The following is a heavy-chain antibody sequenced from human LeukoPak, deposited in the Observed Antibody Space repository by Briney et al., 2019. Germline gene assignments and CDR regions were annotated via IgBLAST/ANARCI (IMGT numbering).Heavy chain of an antibody. V-gene: IGHV1-2*02. CDR2: INPNSGGT. Sequence: ASVKVSCKASGYTFTGYYMHWERQAPGQGLEWMGWINPNSGGTNYAQRFQGRVTMTRDTSISTAYMELSRLRSDDTAVYYCARDLGLSVRYFDYWGQGTLVTVSS. J-gene: IGHJ4*02. D-gene: IGHD3-16*01. CDR3: ARDLGLSVRYFDY. CDR1: GYTFTGYY.